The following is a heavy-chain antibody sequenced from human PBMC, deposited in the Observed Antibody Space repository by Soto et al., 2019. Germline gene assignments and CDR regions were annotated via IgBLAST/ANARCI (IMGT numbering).Heavy chain of an antibody. J-gene: IGHJ4*02. D-gene: IGHD3-16*01. V-gene: IGHV4-30-4*01. CDR3: AGAPNQNFFDY. CDR1: GGSINNDDYY. Sequence: QVQLQESGPGLVKPSQTLSLTCTVSGGSINNDDYYWSWIRQPPGKGLEWIGYISNIGSTYYNPSLKSRVAISIDTSKNQFSLKLNSVTAADTAAYHCAGAPNQNFFDYWGQGTLVTVSS. CDR2: ISNIGST.